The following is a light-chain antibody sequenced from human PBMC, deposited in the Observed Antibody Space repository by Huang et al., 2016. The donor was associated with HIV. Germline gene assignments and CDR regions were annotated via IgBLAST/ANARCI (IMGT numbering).Light chain of an antibody. CDR2: DAF. V-gene: IGKV3-15*01. CDR1: QGVTNS. CDR3: QQYNTWPRT. Sequence: EIVMTPYPATLSVTPGERVTLSCRASQGVTNSLVWYQQKPGQAPRLLLYDAFTRAPGIPARFSGSGCGTEFPLTISSLQSEDFAVYYCQQYNTWPRTFGQGTKVEIK. J-gene: IGKJ1*01.